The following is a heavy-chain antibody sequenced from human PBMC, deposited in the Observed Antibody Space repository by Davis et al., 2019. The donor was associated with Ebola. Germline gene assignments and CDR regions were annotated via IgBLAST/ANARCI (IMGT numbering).Heavy chain of an antibody. Sequence: AASVKVSCKASGYTFTSHGISWVRQAPGQGLEWMGWISAYNGNTNYAQKLQGRVTMTTDTSTSTAYMELRSLRSDDTAVYYCARDSVQQWLVQNFDYWGQGTLVTVSS. CDR2: ISAYNGNT. D-gene: IGHD6-19*01. J-gene: IGHJ4*02. CDR3: ARDSVQQWLVQNFDY. CDR1: GYTFTSHG. V-gene: IGHV1-18*01.